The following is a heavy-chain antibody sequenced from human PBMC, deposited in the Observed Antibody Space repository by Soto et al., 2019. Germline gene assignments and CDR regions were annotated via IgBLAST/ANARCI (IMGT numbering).Heavy chain of an antibody. CDR1: GGSISISDHY. D-gene: IGHD5-12*01. CDR2: IYYSGST. V-gene: IGHV4-31*03. J-gene: IGHJ4*02. Sequence: PSETLSLTCPVSGGSISISDHYWSWIRQHPGKGLEWIGYIYYSGSTYYNPSLESRITISVDTSKNQFSLKLSSVSAADTAVYYCARGKMATSQGWKLYFDYWGQGTLVTVSS. CDR3: ARGKMATSQGWKLYFDY.